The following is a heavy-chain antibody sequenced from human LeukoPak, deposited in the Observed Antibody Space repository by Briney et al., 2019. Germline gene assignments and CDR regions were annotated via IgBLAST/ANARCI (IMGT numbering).Heavy chain of an antibody. J-gene: IGHJ3*01. CDR3: ARGALLWFGGVIHADAFDL. CDR2: IVVGSGNT. D-gene: IGHD3-10*01. CDR1: GFTFTSSA. Sequence: ASVKVSCKASGFTFTSSAMQWVRQARGQRLEWIGWIVVGSGNTNYAQRFQERVTITRDMSTSTAYMELSSLRSEDTAVYYCARGALLWFGGVIHADAFDLWGQGTMVTVSS. V-gene: IGHV1-58*02.